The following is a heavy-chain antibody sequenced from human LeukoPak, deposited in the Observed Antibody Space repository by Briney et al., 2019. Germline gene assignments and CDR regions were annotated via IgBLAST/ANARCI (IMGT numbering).Heavy chain of an antibody. CDR1: GFTFSDYY. CDR3: AKRLAMTGTYHFDY. Sequence: GGSLRLSCAASGFTFSDYYMSWVRQAPGKGLEWVSRISGTGGTTFYADSVEGRFTISRDNSKNTLYLQMNSLRAEDTAVYYCAKRLAMTGTYHFDYWGQGTLVTVSS. J-gene: IGHJ4*02. CDR2: ISGTGGTT. D-gene: IGHD6-19*01. V-gene: IGHV3-23*01.